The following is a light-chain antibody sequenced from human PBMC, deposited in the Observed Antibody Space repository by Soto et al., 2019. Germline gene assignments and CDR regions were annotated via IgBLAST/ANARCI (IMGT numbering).Light chain of an antibody. CDR1: QSVTYSF. CDR3: HQYGTSTWT. Sequence: EIVLTQSPGTLSLSPGERATLSCRASQSVTYSFFAWYQQKPGQAPRLLIYGASSRATGIPDRFSGSGSGTDFTLTISRPVPEDFAVYYCHQYGTSTWTFGQGTKEEIK. CDR2: GAS. J-gene: IGKJ1*01. V-gene: IGKV3-20*01.